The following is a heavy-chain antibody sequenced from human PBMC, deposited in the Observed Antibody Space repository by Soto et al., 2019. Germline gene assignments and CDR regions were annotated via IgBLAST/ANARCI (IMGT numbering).Heavy chain of an antibody. Sequence: ASVKVSCKASGYTFTSYDIKWGRQATGQGLEWMGWMNPNSGNTGYAQKFRGRVTMTRNTSISTAYMELSSLRSGDTAVYYCARELRGSNLRDWGQGTLVTVSS. CDR2: MNPNSGNT. J-gene: IGHJ4*02. V-gene: IGHV1-8*01. CDR3: ARELRGSNLRD. D-gene: IGHD3-10*01. CDR1: GYTFTSYD.